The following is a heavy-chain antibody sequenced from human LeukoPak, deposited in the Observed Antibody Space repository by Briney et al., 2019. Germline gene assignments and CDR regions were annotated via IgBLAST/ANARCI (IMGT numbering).Heavy chain of an antibody. CDR3: VKTPQYYYDSSGFYSN. CDR1: GFTFKSYA. D-gene: IGHD3-22*01. CDR2: ISSNGGST. V-gene: IGHV3-64D*09. Sequence: GGSLRLSCSASGFTFKSYAMHWIRQAPGKGLEYVSAISSNGGSTYYADSVKGRFTISRDNSKNTLYLQMSSLRAEDTAVYYCVKTPQYYYDSSGFYSNWGQGTLVTVSS. J-gene: IGHJ4*02.